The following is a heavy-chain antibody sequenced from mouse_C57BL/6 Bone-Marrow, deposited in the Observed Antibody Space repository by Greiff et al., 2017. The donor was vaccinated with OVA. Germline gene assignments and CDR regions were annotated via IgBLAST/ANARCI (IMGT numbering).Heavy chain of an antibody. V-gene: IGHV1-56*01. J-gene: IGHJ2*01. CDR3: ARSFYYNGSSDFDY. Sequence: VMLVESGPELVRPGASVKISCKAPGYTFTSYWMQWVRQRPGQGLEWIGEIFPGSGSTYYNEKFKGKATLTVDTSSSTAYMQLSSLTSEDSAVYYCARSFYYNGSSDFDYWGQGTTLTFSS. CDR2: IFPGSGST. CDR1: GYTFTSYW. D-gene: IGHD1-1*01.